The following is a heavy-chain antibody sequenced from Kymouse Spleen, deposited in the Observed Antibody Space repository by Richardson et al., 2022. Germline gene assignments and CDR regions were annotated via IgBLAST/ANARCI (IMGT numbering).Heavy chain of an antibody. CDR3: AREVYYDFWSGYSPYYYYYGMDV. V-gene: IGHV3-21*03. CDR1: GFTFSSYS. J-gene: IGHJ6*02. D-gene: IGHD3-3*01. Sequence: EVQLVESGGGLVKPGGSLRLSCAASGFTFSSYSMNWVRQAPGKGLEWVSSISSSSSYIYYADSVKGRFTISRDNAKNSLYLQMNSLRAEDTAVYYCAREVYYDFWSGYSPYYYYYGMDVWGQGTTVTVSS. CDR2: ISSSSSYI.